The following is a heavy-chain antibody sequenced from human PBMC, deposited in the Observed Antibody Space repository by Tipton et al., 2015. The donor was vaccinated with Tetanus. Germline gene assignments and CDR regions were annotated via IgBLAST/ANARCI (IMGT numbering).Heavy chain of an antibody. Sequence: TLSLTCTVSGASFSSGDYYWSWIRKPPGKDLEWIGYIYQTGTTYYNPSLKGRVTISMDRSNTQFSLKLTSVTAADTAVYYCARDERYGDYAYWGQGALVTVSS. V-gene: IGHV4-30-4*01. J-gene: IGHJ4*02. CDR1: GASFSSGDYY. CDR3: ARDERYGDYAY. D-gene: IGHD4-17*01. CDR2: IYQTGTT.